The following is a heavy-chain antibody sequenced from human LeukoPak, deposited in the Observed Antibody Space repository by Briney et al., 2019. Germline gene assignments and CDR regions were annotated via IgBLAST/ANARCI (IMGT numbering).Heavy chain of an antibody. CDR2: INPNSGGT. CDR1: GYTFTGDY. CDR3: AKDWAADTLRYFDL. J-gene: IGHJ2*01. V-gene: IGHV1-2*02. Sequence: ASVKVSCKASGYTFTGDYMHWERQAPGQGLGWRGWINPNSGGTNYAQKFQGRVTMTRDTSISTAYMELSRLRSDDTAVYSGAKDWAADTLRYFDLWGRGTLVTVSS. D-gene: IGHD6-13*01.